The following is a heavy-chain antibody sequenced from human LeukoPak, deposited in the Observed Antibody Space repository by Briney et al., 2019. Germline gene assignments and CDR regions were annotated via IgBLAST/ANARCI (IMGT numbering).Heavy chain of an antibody. J-gene: IGHJ4*02. CDR3: ASQALYDYVWGKGYFDY. CDR2: FDPEDGET. V-gene: IGHV1-24*01. CDR1: GYTLTELS. Sequence: ASVKVSCKVSGYTLTELSMHWVRQAPGKGLEWMGGFDPEDGETIYAQKFQGRVTMTEDTSTDTAYMELSSLRSEDTAVYYCASQALYDYVWGKGYFDYWGQGTLVTVSS. D-gene: IGHD3-16*01.